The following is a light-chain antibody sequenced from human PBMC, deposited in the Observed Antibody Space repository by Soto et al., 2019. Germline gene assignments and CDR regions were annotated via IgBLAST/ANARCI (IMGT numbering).Light chain of an antibody. V-gene: IGKV1D-12*01. CDR3: QQTNGFPLT. CDR2: DTS. J-gene: IGKJ4*01. Sequence: DIQMTQSPSSVSASVGDTVTITCRASQGINSRVGWYQQKPGKAPKLLIYDTSTLQNGVPSRFSGSGFGTDFTLSISSLQPEDFATYFCQQTNGFPLTFGGGTKVEI. CDR1: QGINSR.